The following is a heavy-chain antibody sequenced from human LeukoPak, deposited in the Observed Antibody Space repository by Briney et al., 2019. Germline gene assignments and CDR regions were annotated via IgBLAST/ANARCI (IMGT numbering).Heavy chain of an antibody. CDR1: GDSISSGDYY. Sequence: SQTLSLTCTVSGDSISSGDYYWSWIRQPPGKGLEWIRNIYYSGSTYYNPSLRSRVTISIDTSKNQFSLKVSSVTAADTVVYYCARGQMSSGRRGDFDYWGQGTLVTVSS. D-gene: IGHD6-19*01. J-gene: IGHJ4*02. CDR3: ARGQMSSGRRGDFDY. V-gene: IGHV4-30-4*01. CDR2: IYYSGST.